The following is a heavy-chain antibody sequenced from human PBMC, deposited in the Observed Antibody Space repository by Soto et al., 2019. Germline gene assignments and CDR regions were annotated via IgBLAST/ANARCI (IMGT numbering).Heavy chain of an antibody. CDR1: XGSISSYX. D-gene: IGHD3-10*01. Sequence: XTLXLTCTXXXGSISSYXXXXIRQPAGKGLXWIGRIYTSGSTNYXPSLKSRVTMSVDTSKNXXXQRLSSVTAADTAVYYCARGRHGSGIPYGGWFDPWGQGTLVTAPQ. J-gene: IGHJ5*02. V-gene: IGHV4-4*07. CDR3: ARGRHGSGIPYGGWFDP. CDR2: IYTSGST.